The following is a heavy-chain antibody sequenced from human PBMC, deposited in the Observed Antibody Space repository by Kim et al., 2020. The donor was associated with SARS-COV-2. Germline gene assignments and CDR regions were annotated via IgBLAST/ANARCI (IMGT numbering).Heavy chain of an antibody. CDR1: GFMFSAYS. CDR2: ISSSGGDI. J-gene: IGHJ4*02. D-gene: IGHD2-21*02. V-gene: IGHV3-21*01. CDR3: ARDFALGGLPFDC. Sequence: GGSLRLSCAASGFMFSAYSMNWVRQAPGKGLEWVSFISSSGGDIYYADSVKGRFTISRDNAKSSLYLQMNSLRSEDMAVYYCARDFALGGLPFDCWGQGTLVTVSS.